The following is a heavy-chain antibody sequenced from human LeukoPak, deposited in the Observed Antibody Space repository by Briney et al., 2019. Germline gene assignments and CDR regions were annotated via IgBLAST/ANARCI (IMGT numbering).Heavy chain of an antibody. D-gene: IGHD5-12*01. Sequence: GGSLRLSCAASGFTYSSYGMHWVRQAPGKGQEWVAVISYDGSNKYYADSVKGRFTISRDNSKNTLYLQMNSLRAEDTAVYYCAKQSRSGYSRGYFDLWGRGTLVTVSS. J-gene: IGHJ2*01. CDR3: AKQSRSGYSRGYFDL. CDR1: GFTYSSYG. V-gene: IGHV3-30*18. CDR2: ISYDGSNK.